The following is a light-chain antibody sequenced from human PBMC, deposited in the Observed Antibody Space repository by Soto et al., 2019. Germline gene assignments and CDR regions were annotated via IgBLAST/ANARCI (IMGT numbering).Light chain of an antibody. Sequence: IVLTQSSGTLCLSPWERATLSRSTKHGGSRSYLDWYQQKPGQAPRLLIYGASSRATGIPDRFIGGGSGTDFTLTSSRLEPEDFAVYYCQQYGRTFGQGTKVDIK. CDR1: HGGSRSY. CDR2: GAS. J-gene: IGKJ1*01. V-gene: IGKV3-20*01. CDR3: QQYGRT.